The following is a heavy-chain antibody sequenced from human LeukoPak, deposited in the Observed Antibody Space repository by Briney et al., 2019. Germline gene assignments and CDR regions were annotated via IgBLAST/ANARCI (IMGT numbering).Heavy chain of an antibody. CDR2: IYYSGST. Sequence: PSETLSLTCTVSGGSISSSSYYWGWIRQPPGKGLEWIGSIYYSGSTYYNPSLKSRVTISVDTSKNQFSLKLSSVTAADTAVYYCTTGLLWFGELLSDLSGYWGQGTLVTVSS. V-gene: IGHV4-39*07. D-gene: IGHD3-10*01. CDR3: TTGLLWFGELLSDLSGY. J-gene: IGHJ4*02. CDR1: GGSISSSSYY.